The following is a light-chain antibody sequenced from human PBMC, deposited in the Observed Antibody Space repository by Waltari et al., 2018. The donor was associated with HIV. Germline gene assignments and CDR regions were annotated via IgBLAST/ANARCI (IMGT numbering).Light chain of an antibody. CDR2: GNK. J-gene: IGLJ2*01. CDR3: ATWDDSLSVVV. Sequence: QSVLTQPPSASGTPGQRVTISCSGSSSNIGSNYVYWYQQLPGTAPKLLIYGNKQGPSGVPDRFSGSRSGTSASLAISGLRSEDEADYYCATWDDSLSVVVFGGGTKLTVL. CDR1: SSNIGSNY. V-gene: IGLV1-47*01.